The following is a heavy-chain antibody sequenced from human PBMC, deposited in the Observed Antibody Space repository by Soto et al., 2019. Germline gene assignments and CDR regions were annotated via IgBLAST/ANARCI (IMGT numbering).Heavy chain of an antibody. Sequence: QITLKESGPALVKPTQTLTLTCTFSGFSLRDTGVGGAGIRQPPGKGLEWLALIFSDDDKRYSPSLKSRLTITKDTSKNQVVLTMTNMDPVDTATFYCTHRAPVTMSDSHHWGQGTLVTVS. J-gene: IGHJ1*01. CDR2: IFSDDDK. CDR1: GFSLRDTGVG. CDR3: THRAPVTMSDSHH. D-gene: IGHD4-17*01. V-gene: IGHV2-5*02.